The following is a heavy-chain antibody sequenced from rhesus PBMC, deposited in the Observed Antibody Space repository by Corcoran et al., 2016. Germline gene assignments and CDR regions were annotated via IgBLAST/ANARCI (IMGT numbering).Heavy chain of an antibody. CDR2: ISESGGTT. J-gene: IGHJ5-1*01. CDR1: GFTFSSTE. CDR3: TSERGGRFDV. V-gene: IGHV3-100*02. Sequence: DVQLVVSGGGLVKPGGSLRLSGVASGFTFSSTEMNWVLQAPGKGLEWDSVISESGGTTYYADCVKGRFTISRDNAKNSLFLQMNSLRAEDTAVYYCTSERGGRFDVWGAGVLVTVSS. D-gene: IGHD3-34*01.